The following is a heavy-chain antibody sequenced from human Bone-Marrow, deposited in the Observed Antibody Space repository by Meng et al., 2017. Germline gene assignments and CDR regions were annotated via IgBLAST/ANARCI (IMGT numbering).Heavy chain of an antibody. D-gene: IGHD6-19*01. V-gene: IGHV3-20*04. J-gene: IGHJ4*02. CDR2: INWNGGST. CDR3: APEPQWLASRRDY. CDR1: GFTFDDYG. Sequence: GESLKISCAASGFTFDDYGMSWVRQAPGKGLEWVSGINWNGGSTGYADSVKGRFTISRDNSKNTLYLQMNSLRDEDTAVYYCAPEPQWLASRRDYWGQGTLVTVSS.